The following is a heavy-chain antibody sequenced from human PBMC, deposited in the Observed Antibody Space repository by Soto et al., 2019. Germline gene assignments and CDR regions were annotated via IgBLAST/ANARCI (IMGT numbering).Heavy chain of an antibody. Sequence: QAHLVESGGGMVHSGGSLKLSCEVSGFSLSSFEMHWVRQPPGKGLEWVAFISHEGENKYYADSVKGRFSISRDNSKNTLSLHMNNLRPHDTALYRCARGYQWDILLRYFGMDLWGSGTTVTVSS. J-gene: IGHJ6*04. CDR2: ISHEGENK. V-gene: IGHV3-30*03. CDR3: ARGYQWDILLRYFGMDL. D-gene: IGHD1-26*01. CDR1: GFSLSSFE.